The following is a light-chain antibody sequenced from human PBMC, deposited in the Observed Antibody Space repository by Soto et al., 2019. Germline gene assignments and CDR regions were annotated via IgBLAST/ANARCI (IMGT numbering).Light chain of an antibody. CDR3: QQFYSSPT. J-gene: IGKJ1*01. CDR2: CAS. Sequence: DIVLTQSPDSLAVSLGERTTINCKSSQTILYGSNNKNHLAWYQHRPGQPPKLLISCASSRESGVPDRFSGSGSGTDFTLTINSLQAEDVAVYYCQQFYSSPTFGQGTKVEIK. V-gene: IGKV4-1*01. CDR1: QTILYGSNNKNH.